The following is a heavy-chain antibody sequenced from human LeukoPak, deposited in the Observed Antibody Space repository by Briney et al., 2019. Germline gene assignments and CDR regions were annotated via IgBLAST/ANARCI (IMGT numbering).Heavy chain of an antibody. CDR3: ARENSGSYREFDY. D-gene: IGHD1-26*01. Sequence: SETPSLTCTVSGGPISSYYWTWIRQPAGKGLEWIGRIYPSGSTNYNPSLKSRVTMSVDTSKNQFSLKLSSVTAADTAVYYCARENSGSYREFDYWGQGTLVTVSS. CDR2: IYPSGST. V-gene: IGHV4-4*07. CDR1: GGPISSYY. J-gene: IGHJ4*02.